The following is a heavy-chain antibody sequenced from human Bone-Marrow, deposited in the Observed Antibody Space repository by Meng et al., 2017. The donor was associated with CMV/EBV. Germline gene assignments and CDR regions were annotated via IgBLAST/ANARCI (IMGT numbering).Heavy chain of an antibody. V-gene: IGHV1-69*10. Sequence: SVKVSCKASGHTFNTYDIKCVRQATGQGLEWMGGIIPILGIANYAQKFQGRVTITADKSTSTAYMELSSLRSEDTAVYYCARVYCSSTSCRYNYAMDVWGQGTTVTVSS. CDR1: GHTFNTYD. CDR2: IIPILGIA. J-gene: IGHJ6*02. D-gene: IGHD2-2*01. CDR3: ARVYCSSTSCRYNYAMDV.